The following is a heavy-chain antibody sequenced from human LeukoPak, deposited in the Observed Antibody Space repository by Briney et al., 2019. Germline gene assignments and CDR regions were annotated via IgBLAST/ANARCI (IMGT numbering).Heavy chain of an antibody. CDR2: IWYDGSNK. CDR1: GFTFSGYG. Sequence: GGSLRLSCAASGFTFSGYGMHWVRQAPGKGLEWVAVIWYDGSNKYYADSVKGRFTISRDNSKNTLYLQMNSLRAEDTAVYYCARDLLAVSFLDYWGQGTLVTVSS. V-gene: IGHV3-33*01. D-gene: IGHD3-3*01. J-gene: IGHJ4*02. CDR3: ARDLLAVSFLDY.